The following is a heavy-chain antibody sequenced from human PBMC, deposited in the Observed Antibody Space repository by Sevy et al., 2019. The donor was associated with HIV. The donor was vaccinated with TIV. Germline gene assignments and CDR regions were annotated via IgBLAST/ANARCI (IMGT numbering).Heavy chain of an antibody. CDR3: ARVGGQAAPFDY. CDR1: GFTFSSYA. J-gene: IGHJ4*02. D-gene: IGHD3-16*01. V-gene: IGHV3-30-3*01. CDR2: ISYDGSNK. Sequence: GGSLRLSCAASGFTFSSYAMHWVRQAPGKGLEWVAVISYDGSNKYYADSVKGRFTISRDNSKNTLYRQMNSLRAEDTAVYYCARVGGQAAPFDYWGQGTLVTVSS.